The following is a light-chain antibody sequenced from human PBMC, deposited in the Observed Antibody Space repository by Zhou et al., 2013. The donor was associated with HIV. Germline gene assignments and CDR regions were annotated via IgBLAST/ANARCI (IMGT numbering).Light chain of an antibody. J-gene: IGKJ1*01. CDR3: QQYDNSLWT. CDR1: QSVGSY. Sequence: DIVLTQSPATLSLSPGERATLSCRASQSVGSYLAWYQQKPGQAPRLLIYGASSRATGIPDRFSGSGSGTDFTLTISRLEPEDFAVYYCQQYDNSLWTFGQGTKVEIK. CDR2: GAS. V-gene: IGKV3-20*01.